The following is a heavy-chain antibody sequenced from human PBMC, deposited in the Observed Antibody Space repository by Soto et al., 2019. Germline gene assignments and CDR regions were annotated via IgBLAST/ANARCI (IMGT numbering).Heavy chain of an antibody. V-gene: IGHV3-30*03. CDR1: GFVFSNYG. CDR3: ARDVAMPSGLGLGY. CDR2: ISNDGSKK. J-gene: IGHJ4*02. Sequence: ESGGGVVQPGRSLRLSCAASGFVFSNYGIHWVRQAPGKGLEWVAFISNDGSKKYYGDSVKGRFTISRDNSENTVYLQMTSPRPDDTAVFYCARDVAMPSGLGLGYWGQGTLVTVSS. D-gene: IGHD6-19*01.